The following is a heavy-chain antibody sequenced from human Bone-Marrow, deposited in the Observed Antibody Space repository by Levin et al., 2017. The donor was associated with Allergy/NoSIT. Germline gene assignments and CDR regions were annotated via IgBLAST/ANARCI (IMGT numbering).Heavy chain of an antibody. J-gene: IGHJ4*02. Sequence: NVSGPTLVKPTQTLTLTCTFSGFSLTTSGVGVGWIRQPPGKGLEWLALIYWDDDKRYHSSLKTRLTITKDTSKNQVVLAMTNMDPVDTATYYCALLQYDILTGYYIHFNYWGQGTLVTVSS. CDR3: ALLQYDILTGYYIHFNY. CDR1: GFSLTTSGVG. D-gene: IGHD3-9*01. V-gene: IGHV2-5*02. CDR2: IYWDDDK.